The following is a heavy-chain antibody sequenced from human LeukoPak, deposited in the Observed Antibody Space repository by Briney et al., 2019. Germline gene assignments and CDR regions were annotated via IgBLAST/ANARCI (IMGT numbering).Heavy chain of an antibody. Sequence: ASVKVSCKASGYTFSGYYIHWVRQAPGQGLERMGLIKPDSGDTNYAQNFRGRVTMTRDTSITTAYMELNRLTSDDTAVYYCVRDRPHNWFDPWGQGTLVTVSS. CDR2: IKPDSGDT. J-gene: IGHJ5*02. CDR1: GYTFSGYY. CDR3: VRDRPHNWFDP. V-gene: IGHV1-2*02.